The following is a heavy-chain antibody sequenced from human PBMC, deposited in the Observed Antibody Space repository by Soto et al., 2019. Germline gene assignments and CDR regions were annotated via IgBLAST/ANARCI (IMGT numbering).Heavy chain of an antibody. J-gene: IGHJ6*03. Sequence: QVQLQESGPGLVKPSETLSLTCTVSGGSISSYYWSWIRQPPGKGLEWIGYIYYSGSTNYNPSLKSRVTISVDTSKNQFSLKLSSVTAADTAVYYCAREMPGGLVTGYYYYYMDVWGKGTTVTVSS. D-gene: IGHD5-18*01. CDR3: AREMPGGLVTGYYYYYMDV. V-gene: IGHV4-59*01. CDR1: GGSISSYY. CDR2: IYYSGST.